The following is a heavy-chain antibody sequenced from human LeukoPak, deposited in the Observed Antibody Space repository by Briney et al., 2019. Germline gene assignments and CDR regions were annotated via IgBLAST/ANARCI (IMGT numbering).Heavy chain of an antibody. J-gene: IGHJ6*03. CDR2: IYTSGST. Sequence: SETLSLTCTVSGGSISSSSYYWSWIRQPAGKGLEWIGRIYTSGSTNYNPSLKSRVTISVDTSKNQFSLKLSSVTAADTAVYYCARDHFTMVRGVVGYYYYYMDVWGKGTTVTVSS. D-gene: IGHD3-10*01. V-gene: IGHV4-61*02. CDR1: GGSISSSSYY. CDR3: ARDHFTMVRGVVGYYYYYMDV.